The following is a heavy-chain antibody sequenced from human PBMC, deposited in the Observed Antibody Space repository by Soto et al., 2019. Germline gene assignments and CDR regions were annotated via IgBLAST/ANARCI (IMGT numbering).Heavy chain of an antibody. CDR1: GFTFSSYG. CDR2: IWYDGSNK. D-gene: IGHD3-10*01. V-gene: IGHV3-33*01. Sequence: GGSLRLSCAASGFTFSSYGMHWVRQAPGKGLEWVAVIWYDGSNKYYADSVKGRFTISRDNSKNTLYLQMNSLRAEDTAVYYCARDGSYDFWSIDYGSGSSPFDYWGQGTLVTVSS. CDR3: ARDGSYDFWSIDYGSGSSPFDY. J-gene: IGHJ4*02.